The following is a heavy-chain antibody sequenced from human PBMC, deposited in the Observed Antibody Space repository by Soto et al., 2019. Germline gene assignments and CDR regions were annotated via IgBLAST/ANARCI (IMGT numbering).Heavy chain of an antibody. D-gene: IGHD1-20*01. CDR3: ASCGLNSP. J-gene: IGHJ5*02. CDR2: IIPIFGTA. V-gene: IGHV1-69*13. CDR1: GSSFANSA. Sequence: SSGKVSWKACGSSFANSALRWGLPAPGPRHEWMGGIIPIFGTANYAQKFQGRVTNTADESTTTAYMELSSLRSEDTAAYYCASCGLNSPWGRGTLVTVSA.